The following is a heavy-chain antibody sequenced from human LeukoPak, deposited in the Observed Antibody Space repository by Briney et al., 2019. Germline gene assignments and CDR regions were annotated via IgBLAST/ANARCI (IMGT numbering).Heavy chain of an antibody. CDR2: ISGSGGST. CDR1: GFTFSSYA. J-gene: IGHJ6*02. D-gene: IGHD1-26*01. CDR3: LPATGYYYYGMDV. Sequence: PGGSLRLSCAASGFTFSSYAMSWVRQAPGKGLEWVSAISGSGGSTYYADSVKGRFTISRDNAKNSLYLQMNSLRAEDTAVYYCLPATGYYYYGMDVWGQGTTVTVSS. V-gene: IGHV3-23*01.